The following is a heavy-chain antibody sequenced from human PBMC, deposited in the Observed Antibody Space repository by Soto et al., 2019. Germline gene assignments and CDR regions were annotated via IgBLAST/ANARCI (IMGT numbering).Heavy chain of an antibody. CDR2: ISTSGNTI. J-gene: IGHJ2*01. Sequence: GGPLRLSCGASGFTLSDHHMSWIRQAPGKGLEWVSYISTSGNTIYYADSVKGRFTISRNNAKQSLFLHLNTLRAEDTAGYSCARDPVNSNSWNWPFDLWGRGTLVTVSS. D-gene: IGHD6-13*01. CDR1: GFTLSDHH. V-gene: IGHV3-11*01. CDR3: ARDPVNSNSWNWPFDL.